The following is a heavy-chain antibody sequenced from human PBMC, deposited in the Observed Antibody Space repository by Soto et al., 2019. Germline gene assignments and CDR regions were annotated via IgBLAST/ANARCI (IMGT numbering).Heavy chain of an antibody. J-gene: IGHJ6*02. V-gene: IGHV4-34*01. CDR3: ARFVRSCSATTCSTRADV. CDR2: INHSGST. Sequence: ASETLSLTCAVYGGSFSGYYWSWIRQPQGKGLEWSGEINHSGSTNYNPSLKSRVTISVDTSKNQFSLKLSSVTAADTAVYHCARFVRSCSATTCSTRADVWGQGITVTVSS. D-gene: IGHD2-2*01. CDR1: GGSFSGYY.